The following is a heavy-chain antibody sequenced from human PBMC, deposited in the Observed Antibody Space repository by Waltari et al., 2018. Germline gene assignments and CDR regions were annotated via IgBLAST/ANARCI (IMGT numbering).Heavy chain of an antibody. V-gene: IGHV1-18*01. CDR2: ISAYNGNT. J-gene: IGHJ4*02. CDR3: ARPLTPTYYYDSSGYYSLFDY. D-gene: IGHD3-22*01. Sequence: QVQLVQSGAEVKKPGASVKVSCKASGYTFTSYGISWVRPAPGQGLEWMGWISAYNGNTNYAQKLQGRVTMTTDTSTSTAYMELRSLRSDDTAVYYCARPLTPTYYYDSSGYYSLFDYWGQGTLVTVSS. CDR1: GYTFTSYG.